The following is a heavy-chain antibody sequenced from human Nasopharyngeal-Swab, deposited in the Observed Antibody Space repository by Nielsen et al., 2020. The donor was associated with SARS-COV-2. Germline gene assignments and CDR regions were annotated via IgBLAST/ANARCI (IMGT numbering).Heavy chain of an antibody. V-gene: IGHV1-69*13. CDR3: ARGLSEYSSSSDVSGYYYGMDV. D-gene: IGHD6-6*01. Sequence: SVKVSCKASGGTFSSYAINWVRQAPGQGLEWMGGIIPIFGTANYAQKFQGRVTITADESTSTAYMELSSLRSEDTAVYYCARGLSEYSSSSDVSGYYYGMDVWCQGTTVTVSS. CDR2: IIPIFGTA. CDR1: GGTFSSYA. J-gene: IGHJ6*02.